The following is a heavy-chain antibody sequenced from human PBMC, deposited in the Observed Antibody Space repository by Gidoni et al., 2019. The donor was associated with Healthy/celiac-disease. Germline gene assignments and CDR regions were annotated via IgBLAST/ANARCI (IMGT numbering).Heavy chain of an antibody. J-gene: IGHJ6*02. CDR1: GWSFSGYY. V-gene: IGHV4-34*01. D-gene: IGHD2-2*01. Sequence: QVQLQQWGAGLLKPSETLSLTCAVYGWSFSGYYWSWIRQPPGKGLEWIGELNHSGSTNYTPSLKSRVTISVDTSKNQFSLKLISVTAADTAVYYCARLRIYCSSTSCPYYDYYGMDVWGQGTTVTVSS. CDR3: ARLRIYCSSTSCPYYDYYGMDV. CDR2: LNHSGST.